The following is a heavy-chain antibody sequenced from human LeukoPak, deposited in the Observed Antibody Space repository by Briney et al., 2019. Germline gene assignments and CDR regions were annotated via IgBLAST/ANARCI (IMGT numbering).Heavy chain of an antibody. V-gene: IGHV3-30*03. CDR1: GFTFSSYG. Sequence: GGSLRLSCAASGFTFSSYGMHWVRQAPGKGLEWVAVISYDGSNKYYADSVKGRFTIFRDNSKNTLYLQMNSLGAEDTAVYYCARPYDTRGYFPDYWGQGTLVTVSS. CDR2: ISYDGSNK. J-gene: IGHJ4*02. CDR3: ARPYDTRGYFPDY. D-gene: IGHD3-22*01.